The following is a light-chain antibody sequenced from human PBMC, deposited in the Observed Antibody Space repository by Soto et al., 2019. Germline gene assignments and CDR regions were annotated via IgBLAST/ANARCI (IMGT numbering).Light chain of an antibody. V-gene: IGKV3-20*01. CDR2: GAS. Sequence: EIVMTQSPGTLSVSPGEGAPLSCRAGQGVTTNFAWYQQKSGQSPRLLIYGASSRATGIPDRFSGSGSGTDFTLTISRLEPEDFAVYYCQQYGSSPPSTFGQGTRLEIK. CDR1: QGVTTN. J-gene: IGKJ5*01. CDR3: QQYGSSPPST.